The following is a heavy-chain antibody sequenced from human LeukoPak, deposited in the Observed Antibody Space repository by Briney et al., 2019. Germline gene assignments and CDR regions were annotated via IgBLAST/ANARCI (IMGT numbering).Heavy chain of an antibody. Sequence: SSETLSLTCAVYGGSFSGYYWSWVRQPPGKGLEWIGYIYYSGSTYYNPSLKSRVTISVDTSKNQFSLKLSSVTAADTAVYYCARDIYDSSGYYYDYWGQGTLVTVSS. CDR2: IYYSGST. D-gene: IGHD3-22*01. J-gene: IGHJ4*02. V-gene: IGHV4-34*09. CDR3: ARDIYDSSGYYYDY. CDR1: GGSFSGYY.